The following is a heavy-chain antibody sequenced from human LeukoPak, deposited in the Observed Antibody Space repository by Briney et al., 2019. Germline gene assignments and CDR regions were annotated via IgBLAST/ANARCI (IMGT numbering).Heavy chain of an antibody. CDR3: ARGVDDFWSGYYHFDY. D-gene: IGHD3-3*01. Sequence: SETLSLTCAVSGGSISSGGYSWSWIRQPPGKGLEWIGYIYYSGSTYYNPSLKSRVTISVDTSKNQFSLKLSSVTAADTAVYYCARGVDDFWSGYYHFDYWGQGTLVTVSS. J-gene: IGHJ4*02. CDR1: GGSISSGGYS. V-gene: IGHV4-30-4*07. CDR2: IYYSGST.